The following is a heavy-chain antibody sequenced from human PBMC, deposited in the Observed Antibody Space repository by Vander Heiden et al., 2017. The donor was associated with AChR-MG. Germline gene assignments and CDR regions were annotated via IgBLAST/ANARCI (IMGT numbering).Heavy chain of an antibody. CDR3: AKAHYYDSSGLTFDY. D-gene: IGHD3-22*01. V-gene: IGHV3-30*18. Sequence: QVQLVEPGGGVVQPGRSLRLSCAAPGFTFRTHGMHWVRQAPGKGLEWVAVISYDGSNKYYADSVKGRFTISRDNSKNTLYLQMNSLRAEDTAVYYCAKAHYYDSSGLTFDYWGQGTLVTVSS. CDR1: GFTFRTHG. J-gene: IGHJ4*02. CDR2: ISYDGSNK.